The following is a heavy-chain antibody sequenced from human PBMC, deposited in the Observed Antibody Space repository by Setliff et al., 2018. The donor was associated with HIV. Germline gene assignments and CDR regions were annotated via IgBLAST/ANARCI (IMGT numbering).Heavy chain of an antibody. V-gene: IGHV1-69*13. D-gene: IGHD2-21*02. CDR2: IIPLFGTP. CDR1: GGTFSSGA. J-gene: IGHJ5*02. CDR3: ARHDCGGDCSINWFDP. Sequence: SVKVSCKTSGGTFSSGAISWIRQAPGEGPELMGGIIPLFGTPTYSQKFQGRASITADESTSAVYMELSSLRSEDTAVYYCARHDCGGDCSINWFDPWGQGTLVTVSS.